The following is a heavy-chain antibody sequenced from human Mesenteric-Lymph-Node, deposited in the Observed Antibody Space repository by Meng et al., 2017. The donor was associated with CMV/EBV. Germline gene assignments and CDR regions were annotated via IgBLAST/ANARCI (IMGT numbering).Heavy chain of an antibody. CDR2: ISSSGSTI. J-gene: IGHJ6*02. Sequence: GESLKISCSASSFTFSSFEMNWVRQAPGKGLEWFSYISSSGSTIYYADSVKGRFTISRDNAKNSLYLQMNSLRAEDTAVYYCARDLHQGVWTEAGGGGYGMDVWGQGTTVTVSS. D-gene: IGHD3/OR15-3a*01. V-gene: IGHV3-48*03. CDR3: ARDLHQGVWTEAGGGGYGMDV. CDR1: SFTFSSFE.